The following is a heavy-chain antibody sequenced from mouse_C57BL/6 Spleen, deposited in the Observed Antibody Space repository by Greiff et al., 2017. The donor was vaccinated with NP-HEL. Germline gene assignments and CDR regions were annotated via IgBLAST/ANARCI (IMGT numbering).Heavy chain of an antibody. CDR1: GYSITSGYY. Sequence: EVKLMESGPGLVKPSQSLSLTCSVTGYSITSGYYWNWIRQFPGNKLEWMGYISYDGSNNYNPSLKNRISITRDTSKNQFFLKLNSVTTEDTATYYCAREIDYGNFYAMDYWGQGTSVTVSS. CDR2: ISYDGSN. D-gene: IGHD2-1*01. V-gene: IGHV3-6*01. J-gene: IGHJ4*01. CDR3: AREIDYGNFYAMDY.